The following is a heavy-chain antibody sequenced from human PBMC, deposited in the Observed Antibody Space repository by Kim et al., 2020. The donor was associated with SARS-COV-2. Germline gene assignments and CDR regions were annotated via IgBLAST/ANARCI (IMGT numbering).Heavy chain of an antibody. J-gene: IGHJ5*02. D-gene: IGHD3-22*01. Sequence: SVKVSCKASGGTFSSYAISWVRQAPGQGLEWMGGIIPIFGTANYAQKFQGRVTITADESTSTAYMELSSLRSEDTAVYYCAVLDSSGYVTFDPWGQGTLVTVSS. CDR3: AVLDSSGYVTFDP. CDR1: GGTFSSYA. CDR2: IIPIFGTA. V-gene: IGHV1-69*13.